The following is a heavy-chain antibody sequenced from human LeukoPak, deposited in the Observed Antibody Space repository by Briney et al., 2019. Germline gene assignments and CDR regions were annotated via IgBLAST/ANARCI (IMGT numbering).Heavy chain of an antibody. CDR1: GYTFTSYD. CDR2: MNPNSGNT. CDR3: ARHRQQWLARSAWFDP. J-gene: IGHJ5*02. Sequence: GASVKVSCKASGYTFTSYDINWVRQATGQGLEWMGWMNPNSGNTGYAQKFQGRVTITRNTSISTAYMELSSLRSEDTAVYYCARHRQQWLARSAWFDPWGQGTLVTVSS. D-gene: IGHD6-19*01. V-gene: IGHV1-8*03.